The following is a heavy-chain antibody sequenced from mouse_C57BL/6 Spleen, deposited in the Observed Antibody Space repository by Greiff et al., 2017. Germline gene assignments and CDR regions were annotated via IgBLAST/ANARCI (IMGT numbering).Heavy chain of an antibody. V-gene: IGHV1-43*01. J-gene: IGHJ1*03. Sequence: VQLQQSGPELVKPGASVKISCKASGYSFTGYYMHWVKQSSEKSFEWIGEINPSTGGTSYNQKFKGKATLTVDKSSSTAYMQLKSLTSEDSAVYYCAGIYYGYDGYFDVWGTGTTVTVSS. CDR3: AGIYYGYDGYFDV. CDR2: INPSTGGT. D-gene: IGHD2-2*01. CDR1: GYSFTGYY.